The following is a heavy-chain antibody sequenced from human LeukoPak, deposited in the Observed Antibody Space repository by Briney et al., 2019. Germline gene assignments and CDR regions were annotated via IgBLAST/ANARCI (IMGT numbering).Heavy chain of an antibody. CDR1: GDTFTSYY. D-gene: IGHD6-13*01. J-gene: IGHJ5*02. V-gene: IGHV1-46*01. CDR3: ARALAAGNWFDP. Sequence: ASVKVSCKASGDTFTSYYMHWVRQAPGQGLEWMGIINPSGGSTSYAQKFQGRVTMTEDTSTDTAYMELSSLRSEDTAVYYCARALAAGNWFDPWGQGTLVTVSS. CDR2: INPSGGST.